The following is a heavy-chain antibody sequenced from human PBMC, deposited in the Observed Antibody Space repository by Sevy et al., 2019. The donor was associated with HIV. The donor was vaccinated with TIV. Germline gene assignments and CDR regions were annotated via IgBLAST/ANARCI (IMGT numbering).Heavy chain of an antibody. D-gene: IGHD1-1*01. CDR3: TRWKGLQSIFDY. CDR1: GFTFGDYA. Sequence: GESLKISCTTSGFTFGDYAMNWVRQAPGKGLEWVAFLKSKADGGTVDHAASVKGRFTIPRDDSKSIAYLQMNDLTTEDTGVYYCTRWKGLQSIFDYWGQGALVTVSS. J-gene: IGHJ4*02. CDR2: LKSKADGGTV. V-gene: IGHV3-49*04.